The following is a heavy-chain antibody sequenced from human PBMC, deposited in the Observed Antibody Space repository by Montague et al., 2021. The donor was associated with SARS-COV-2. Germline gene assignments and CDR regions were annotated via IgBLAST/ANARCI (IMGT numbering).Heavy chain of an antibody. V-gene: IGHV2-70*01. CDR3: ARSYGTTVVTRAFDY. CDR2: IDWDDGK. Sequence: PALVKPTQTLTLTCTFSGFSLSTSGMCVSWIRQPPGKALEWLTLIDWDDGKYYSTSLKTRLTISKDTSKNRVVLTMTNMDPVDTATYCCARSYGTTVVTRAFDYWGQGTLVTVSS. D-gene: IGHD4-23*01. J-gene: IGHJ4*02. CDR1: GFSLSTSGMC.